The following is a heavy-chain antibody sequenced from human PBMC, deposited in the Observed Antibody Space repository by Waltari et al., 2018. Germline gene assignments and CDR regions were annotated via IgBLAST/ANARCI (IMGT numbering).Heavy chain of an antibody. Sequence: EVQLVESGGGLVQPGESLRLSCEASGFAVSSTFMSWVRQAPSKGLEWVSIISPTGDMHYADSVRGRSVISRDDPKNTLFLQMNSVRPEDTAVYYCVTGKGYLPDYWGQGILVTISS. CDR1: GFAVSSTF. D-gene: IGHD3-16*02. CDR3: VTGKGYLPDY. V-gene: IGHV3-66*01. CDR2: ISPTGDM. J-gene: IGHJ4*02.